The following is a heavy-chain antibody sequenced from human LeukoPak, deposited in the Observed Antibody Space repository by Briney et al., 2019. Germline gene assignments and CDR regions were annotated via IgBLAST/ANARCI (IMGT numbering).Heavy chain of an antibody. CDR3: ARPARADAFDI. CDR2: ISYDGSNK. Sequence: GRSLGLSCAASGFTFSSYAMHWVRQAPGKGLEWVAVISYDGSNKYYADSVKGRFTISRDNSKNTLYLQMNSLRAEDTAVYYCARPARADAFDIWGQGTMVTVSS. CDR1: GFTFSSYA. V-gene: IGHV3-30*04. J-gene: IGHJ3*02.